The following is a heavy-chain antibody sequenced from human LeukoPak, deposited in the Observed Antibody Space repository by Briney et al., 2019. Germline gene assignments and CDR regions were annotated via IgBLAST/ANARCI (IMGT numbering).Heavy chain of an antibody. D-gene: IGHD2-21*01. CDR1: GYTFTDHS. J-gene: IGHJ4*02. Sequence: ASVKVSCKASGYTFTDHSIHWVRQAPGQGLEWMGYVDPSNDDTNYAPKFHDRLTMTGDTSIRTAYMELSRLTSDDTAVYYCARSLFVAFTDWGEGTLVIVSS. CDR2: VDPSNDDT. V-gene: IGHV1-2*02. CDR3: ARSLFVAFTD.